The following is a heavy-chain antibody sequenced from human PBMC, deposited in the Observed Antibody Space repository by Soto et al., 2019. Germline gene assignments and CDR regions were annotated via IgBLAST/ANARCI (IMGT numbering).Heavy chain of an antibody. CDR2: ISSHSSTL. CDR3: VRDGSGNLYLNRFDP. CDR1: GFTLSSYS. J-gene: IGHJ5*02. D-gene: IGHD6-19*01. V-gene: IGHV3-48*02. Sequence: GSLRLSCAASGFTLSSYSMNWVRQAPGKGLEWISYISSHSSTLYYADSVKGRFTISRDNAGNSLYLQMNSLRDEDTAVYYCVRDGSGNLYLNRFDPWGQGTLVTVSS.